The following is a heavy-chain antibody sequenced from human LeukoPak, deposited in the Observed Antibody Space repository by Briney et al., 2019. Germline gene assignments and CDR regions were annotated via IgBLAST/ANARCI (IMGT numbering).Heavy chain of an antibody. Sequence: GGSLRLSCAASGFTFSSYAMSWVRQAPGKGLEWVSAISGSGGSTYYADSVKGRFTISRDNSKNTLYLQMNSLRAEDTAVYYCANDKGDSSGWLYYFDYWGQGTLVTVSS. CDR3: ANDKGDSSGWLYYFDY. CDR1: GFTFSSYA. J-gene: IGHJ4*02. CDR2: ISGSGGST. V-gene: IGHV3-23*01. D-gene: IGHD6-19*01.